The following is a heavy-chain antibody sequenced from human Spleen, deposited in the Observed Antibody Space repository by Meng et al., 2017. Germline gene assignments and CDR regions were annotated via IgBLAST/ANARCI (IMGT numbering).Heavy chain of an antibody. J-gene: IGHJ4*02. CDR2: ISGSGGST. V-gene: IGHV3-23*01. CDR3: ARVGDSRGTHLY. Sequence: GESLKISCAASGFTFSSYAMSWVRQAPTKGLEWVSAISGSGGSTYYADSLKGRFTISRDNSKNTLYLQVNSLRAEDTAVYYCARVGDSRGTHLYWGQGALVTVSS. D-gene: IGHD3-22*01. CDR1: GFTFSSYA.